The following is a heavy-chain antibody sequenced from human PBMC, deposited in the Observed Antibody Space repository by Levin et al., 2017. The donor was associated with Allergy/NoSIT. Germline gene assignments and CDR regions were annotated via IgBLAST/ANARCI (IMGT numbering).Heavy chain of an antibody. D-gene: IGHD3-10*01. J-gene: IGHJ4*02. CDR2: ISYDGSNK. CDR3: AKSGKSSDVRTYYYGAGSYYGPSGVDY. Sequence: GESLKISCAASGFTFSSYGMHWVRQAPGKGLEWVAVISYDGSNKYYADSVKGRFTISRDNSKNTLYLQMNSLRAEDTAVYYCAKSGKSSDVRTYYYGAGSYYGPSGVDYWGQGTLVTVSS. V-gene: IGHV3-30*18. CDR1: GFTFSSYG.